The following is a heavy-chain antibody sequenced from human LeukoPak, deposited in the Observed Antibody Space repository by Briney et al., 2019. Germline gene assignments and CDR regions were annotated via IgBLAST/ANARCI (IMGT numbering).Heavy chain of an antibody. CDR1: GFTFSNYN. CDR2: ISSSSSTI. D-gene: IGHD2-2*01. CDR3: ARVYCSSTSCSMEAYYFDY. V-gene: IGHV3-48*01. Sequence: GGSLRLSCAASGFTFSNYNINWVRQAPGKGLEWVSYISSSSSTIYYADSVKGRFTISRDNAKNSLYLQMNSLRAEDTAVYYCARVYCSSTSCSMEAYYFDYWGQGTLVTVSS. J-gene: IGHJ4*02.